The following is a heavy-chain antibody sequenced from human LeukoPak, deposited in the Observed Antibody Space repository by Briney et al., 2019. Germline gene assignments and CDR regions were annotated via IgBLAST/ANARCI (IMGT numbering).Heavy chain of an antibody. V-gene: IGHV3-48*03. J-gene: IGHJ6*02. D-gene: IGHD2-15*01. CDR2: ISSSGSTI. Sequence: PGGSLRLSCAASGFTFSSYEMNWVRQAPGKGLEWVSYISSSGSTIYYADSVKGRFTISRDNAKNLLYLQMNSLRAEDTAVYYCARGYCSGGSCYSIGWFYYYYGMDVWGQGTTVTVSS. CDR3: ARGYCSGGSCYSIGWFYYYYGMDV. CDR1: GFTFSSYE.